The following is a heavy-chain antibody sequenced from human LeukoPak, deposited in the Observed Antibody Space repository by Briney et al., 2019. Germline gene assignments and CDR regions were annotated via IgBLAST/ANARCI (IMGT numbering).Heavy chain of an antibody. CDR3: ARGRVLEWLLPSDY. CDR2: ISYDGNRE. Sequence: GGSLRLSCAVSGFTFGAYAMHWVRQSPGKGLEWVALISYDGNREWYADSVKGRFTVSRDNSKNTLYLQMNSLRHEDTAVYYCARGRVLEWLLPSDYWGQGTLVTVSS. V-gene: IGHV3-30-3*01. D-gene: IGHD3-3*01. CDR1: GFTFGAYA. J-gene: IGHJ4*02.